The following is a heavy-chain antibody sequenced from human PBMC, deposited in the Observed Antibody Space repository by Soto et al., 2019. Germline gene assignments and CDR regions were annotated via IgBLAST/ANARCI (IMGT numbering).Heavy chain of an antibody. Sequence: GASGKVSCKASGGTFTSYAISWVRQAPGQGLEWMGGIIPIFGTANYAQKFQGRVTITADESTSTAYMELSSLRSEDTAVYYCANAIFGVVENRDYYYGMDVWGQGTTVTVSS. CDR3: ANAIFGVVENRDYYYGMDV. CDR1: GGTFTSYA. V-gene: IGHV1-69*13. J-gene: IGHJ6*02. CDR2: IIPIFGTA. D-gene: IGHD3-3*01.